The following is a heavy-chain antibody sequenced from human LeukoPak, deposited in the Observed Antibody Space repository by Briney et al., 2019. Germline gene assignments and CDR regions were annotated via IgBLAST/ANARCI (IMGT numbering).Heavy chain of an antibody. D-gene: IGHD6-13*01. Sequence: GGSLRLSCVASGFTFSRYWRSWVRQAPGKGLEWVANMKYDGSEKYYVDSVKDRFTISRDNAKNSLYLQMTSLRAEDTAVYYCARDIEAAGLFLDYWGQGTLVTVFS. CDR2: MKYDGSEK. V-gene: IGHV3-7*01. CDR3: ARDIEAAGLFLDY. J-gene: IGHJ4*02. CDR1: GFTFSRYW.